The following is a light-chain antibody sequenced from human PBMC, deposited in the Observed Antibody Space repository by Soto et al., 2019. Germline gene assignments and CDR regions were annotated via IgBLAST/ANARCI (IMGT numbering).Light chain of an antibody. J-gene: IGKJ1*01. CDR2: KAS. CDR3: QQYSTSYRT. CDR1: QSISSW. Sequence: DMQMTQSPSTLAASVGDRVTITCRASQSISSWLAWYQQKPGKAPRLLIYKASILETGVPSRFSGGGSGTEFSLPISSLQPDDFATYYCQQYSTSYRTFGQGTRVEIK. V-gene: IGKV1-5*03.